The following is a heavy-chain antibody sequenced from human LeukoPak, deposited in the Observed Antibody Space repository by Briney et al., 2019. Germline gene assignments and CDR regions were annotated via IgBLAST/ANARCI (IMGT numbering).Heavy chain of an antibody. CDR1: GFTFSGSA. CDR3: TSDEVDTAMVGFDY. CDR2: IRSKANSYAT. J-gene: IGHJ4*02. V-gene: IGHV3-73*01. Sequence: GGSLRLSCAASGFTFSGSAKHWVRQASGKGLEWVGRIRSKANSYATAYAASVKGRFTISRDDSKNTAYLQMNSLKTEDTAVYYCTSDEVDTAMVGFDYWGQGTLVTVSS. D-gene: IGHD5-18*01.